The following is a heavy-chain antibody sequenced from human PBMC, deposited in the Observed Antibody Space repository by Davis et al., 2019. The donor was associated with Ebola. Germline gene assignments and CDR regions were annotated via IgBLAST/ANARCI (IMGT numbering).Heavy chain of an antibody. V-gene: IGHV3-23*01. CDR3: SRDPFPYDSYGMDV. CDR2: ISDSGRTK. Sequence: GESLKISCAASGFTFSSYAMHWVRQAPGKGLEWVSGISDSGRTKYYAHSVKGRFSIFRDNSENTLYLQMNSLRAEDPAVYFCSRDPFPYDSYGMDVWGKGTTVTVSS. J-gene: IGHJ6*04. D-gene: IGHD5-12*01. CDR1: GFTFSSYA.